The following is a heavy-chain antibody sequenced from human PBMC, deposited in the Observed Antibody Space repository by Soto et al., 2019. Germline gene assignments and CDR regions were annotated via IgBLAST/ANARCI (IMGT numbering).Heavy chain of an antibody. CDR2: IYHSGTT. CDR1: GGSISSSIW. J-gene: IGHJ4*02. Sequence: QVQLQESGPGLVKPPGTLSLTCAVSGGSISSSIWWSWVRLPPGKGLEWIGEIYHSGTTNYNPSLKSRVTISVDKSKNQFSLKMSSLTVADTAVYYCARRGDGSGSLDYWGQGTLVTVFS. V-gene: IGHV4-4*03. D-gene: IGHD3-10*01. CDR3: ARRGDGSGSLDY.